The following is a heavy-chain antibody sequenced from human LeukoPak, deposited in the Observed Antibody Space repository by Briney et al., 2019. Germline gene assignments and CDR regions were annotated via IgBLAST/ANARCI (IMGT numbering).Heavy chain of an antibody. CDR3: ASIIGYCTNGVGTCAFDI. CDR2: IYYSGST. D-gene: IGHD2-8*01. CDR1: GGSISGGGYY. J-gene: IGHJ3*02. V-gene: IGHV4-31*03. Sequence: SETLSLTCTVSGGSISGGGYYWSWIRQHPGKGLEWIGYIYYSGSTYYNPSLKSRVTISVDTSKNQFSLKLSSVTAADTAVYYCASIIGYCTNGVGTCAFDIWGQGTMVTVSS.